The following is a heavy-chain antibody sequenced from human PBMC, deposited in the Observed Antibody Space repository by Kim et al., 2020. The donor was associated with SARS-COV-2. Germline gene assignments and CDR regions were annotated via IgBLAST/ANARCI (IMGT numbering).Heavy chain of an antibody. J-gene: IGHJ4*02. CDR3: AKDLGWELPGAPLDY. Sequence: SVKGRFTISRDHAKNTLYLKMNSLRAEDTAVYYCAKDLGWELPGAPLDYWGQGTLVTVSS. D-gene: IGHD1-26*01. V-gene: IGHV3-23*01.